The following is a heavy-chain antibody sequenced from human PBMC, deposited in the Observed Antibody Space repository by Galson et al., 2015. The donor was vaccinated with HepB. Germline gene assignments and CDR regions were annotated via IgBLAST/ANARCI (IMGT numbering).Heavy chain of an antibody. CDR2: ISYDGSNK. V-gene: IGHV3-30*18. J-gene: IGHJ4*02. Sequence: SLRLSCAASGFTFSSYGMHWVRQAPGKGLEWVAVISYDGSNKYYADSVKGRFTISRDNSKNTLYLQMNSLRAEDTAVYYCAKGGIAVAVSFDYWGQGTLVTVSS. CDR1: GFTFSSYG. CDR3: AKGGIAVAVSFDY. D-gene: IGHD6-19*01.